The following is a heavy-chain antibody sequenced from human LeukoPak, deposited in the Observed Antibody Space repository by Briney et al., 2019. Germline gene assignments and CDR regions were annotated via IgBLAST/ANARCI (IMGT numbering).Heavy chain of an antibody. J-gene: IGHJ3*02. CDR1: GVSISRRSYY. V-gene: IGHV4-39*01. D-gene: IGHD1-1*01. CDR2: IYYSGRT. CDR3: ARGGEYNSDTFDI. Sequence: SETLSLTCTVSGVSISRRSYYWGWIRQPPGKGLEWIGSIYYSGRTYYNPSLQSRITISVDTSKNQFSLRLTSVTAADTAVFYCARGGEYNSDTFDIWGQGTMVTVSS.